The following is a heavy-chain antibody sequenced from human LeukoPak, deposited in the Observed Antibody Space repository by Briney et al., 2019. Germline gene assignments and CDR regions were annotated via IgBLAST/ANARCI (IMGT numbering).Heavy chain of an antibody. V-gene: IGHV4-39*07. CDR3: ARDFAGYLGD. J-gene: IGHJ4*02. CDR1: GGSISSSSYY. CDR2: IYYSGST. Sequence: SETLSLTCTVSGGSISSSSYYWGWIRQPPGKGLEWIGSIYYSGSTYYNPSLKNRVTISIDTSKNQFSLKLSSVTAADTAVYYCARDFAGYLGDWGQGTLVTVSS. D-gene: IGHD3-9*01.